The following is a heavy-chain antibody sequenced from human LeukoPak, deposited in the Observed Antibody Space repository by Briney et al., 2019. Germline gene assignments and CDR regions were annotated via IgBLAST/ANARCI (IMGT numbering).Heavy chain of an antibody. CDR3: ARGHFSGLGGVIAAFDY. CDR1: GFIFSSYW. Sequence: GSLRLSCAASGFIFSSYWLSWVRQPPGKGLEWIGGIYHSGGTNYNPSLKSRVTISVDKSKNQFSLKLSSVTAADTAVYYCARGHFSGLGGVIAAFDYWGQGTLVTVSS. V-gene: IGHV4-4*02. CDR2: IYHSGGT. J-gene: IGHJ4*02. D-gene: IGHD3-16*02.